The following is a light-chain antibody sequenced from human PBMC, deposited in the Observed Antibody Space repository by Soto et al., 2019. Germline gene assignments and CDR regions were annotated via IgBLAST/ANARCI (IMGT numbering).Light chain of an antibody. CDR2: YAS. CDR1: QSLAMNS. V-gene: IGKV3-20*01. J-gene: IGKJ1*01. Sequence: EIVLTQSPGTLSLFPGERATLSCRASQSLAMNSLTWYQQKPGQPPKVLFYYASTRATGIPDRFSGSGSGTDFTLTISRLEPEDSAVYYCQQFGNSPRTFGQGTRVEIK. CDR3: QQFGNSPRT.